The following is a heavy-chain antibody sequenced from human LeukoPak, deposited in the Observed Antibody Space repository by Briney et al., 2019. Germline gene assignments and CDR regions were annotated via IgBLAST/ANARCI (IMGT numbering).Heavy chain of an antibody. CDR1: GGSISSSSYY. CDR3: ARAYPLSKPDY. V-gene: IGHV4-39*07. CDR2: IYYSGST. J-gene: IGHJ4*02. D-gene: IGHD3-16*02. Sequence: PSETLSLTCTVSGGSISSSSYYWGWIRQPPGKGLEWIGSIYYSGSTYYNPSLKSRVTISVDTSKNQFSLKLSSVTAADTAVYYCARAYPLSKPDYWGQGTLVTVSS.